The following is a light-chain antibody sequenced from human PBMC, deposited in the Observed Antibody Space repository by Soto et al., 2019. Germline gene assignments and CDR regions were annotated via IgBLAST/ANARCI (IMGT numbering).Light chain of an antibody. J-gene: IGKJ4*01. CDR2: AAS. CDR1: QGISSY. CDR3: QQLNSYPFT. Sequence: DIQLTQSPSFLSASVGDRVTITCRASQGISSYLAWYQQKPGKAPKLLIYAASTLQSGVPSRFSGGGSGTEFTLTISSLQPEDFATYYCQQLNSYPFTFGGGTKVEIK. V-gene: IGKV1-9*01.